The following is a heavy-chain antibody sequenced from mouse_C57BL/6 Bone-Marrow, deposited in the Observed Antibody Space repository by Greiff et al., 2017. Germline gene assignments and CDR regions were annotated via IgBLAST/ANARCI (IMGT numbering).Heavy chain of an antibody. CDR2: INPGSGGT. J-gene: IGHJ4*01. D-gene: IGHD6-1*01. V-gene: IGHV1-54*01. CDR3: ARGVPLVDY. CDR1: GYAFTNYL. Sequence: QVQLQQSGAELVRPGTSVKVSCKASGYAFTNYLIEWVKQRPGQGLEWIGVINPGSGGTNYNEKFKGKATLTVYKSSSTASMQLSSLTSEDSAVYFCARGVPLVDYWGQGTSVTVSS.